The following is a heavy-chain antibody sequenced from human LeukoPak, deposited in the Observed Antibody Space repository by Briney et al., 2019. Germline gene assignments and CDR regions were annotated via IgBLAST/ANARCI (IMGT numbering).Heavy chain of an antibody. V-gene: IGHV3-7*01. D-gene: IGHD6-13*01. CDR2: IKQDGSEK. CDR1: GFTFSSYG. CDR3: ARPPGIAAAWFDP. J-gene: IGHJ5*02. Sequence: GGSLRLSCAASGFTFSSYGMSWVRQAPGKGLEWVANIKQDGSEKYYVDSVKGRFTISRDNAKNSLYLQMNSLRAEDTAVYYCARPPGIAAAWFDPWGQGTLVTVSS.